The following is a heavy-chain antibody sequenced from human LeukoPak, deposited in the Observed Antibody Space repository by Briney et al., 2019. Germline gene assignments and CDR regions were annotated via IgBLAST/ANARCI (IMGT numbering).Heavy chain of an antibody. V-gene: IGHV3-30*18. D-gene: IGHD6-19*01. CDR3: AKEGVIGAVAGTGYFDY. J-gene: IGHJ4*02. CDR1: GFTFSYYG. CDR2: ISYDGSNK. Sequence: PGGSLRLSCAASGFTFSYYGMHWVRQAPGRGLEWVAVISYDGSNKYYADSVKGRFTISRDNSKNTLYLQMNSLRAEDTAVYYCAKEGVIGAVAGTGYFDYWGQGTLVTVSS.